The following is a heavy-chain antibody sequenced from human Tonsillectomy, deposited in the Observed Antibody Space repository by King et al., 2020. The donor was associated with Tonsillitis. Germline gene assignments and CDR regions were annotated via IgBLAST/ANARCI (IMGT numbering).Heavy chain of an antibody. CDR1: GGSISSGSYY. CDR3: ARTQDYYDSSGYYYFFSEYFQH. V-gene: IGHV4-39*01. D-gene: IGHD3-22*01. Sequence: VQLQESGPGLVKPSETLSLTCTVSGGSISSGSYYWGWIRQPPGKGLEWIASLYNSGSTYYNPSLKSRVTISVDTSKNQFSLKLTSVTAADTAVYYCARTQDYYDSSGYYYFFSEYFQHWGQGTLVTVSS. CDR2: LYNSGST. J-gene: IGHJ1*01.